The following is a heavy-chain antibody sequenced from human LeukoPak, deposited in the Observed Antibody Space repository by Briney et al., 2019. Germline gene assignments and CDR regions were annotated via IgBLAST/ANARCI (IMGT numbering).Heavy chain of an antibody. Sequence: ASVTVSCTASGYSFTLYYMHWVGQAPGQGREGMGWINPNNGGTNYAQKFQGRVTMTRYTSISTAYMELSRLRSDDTAVYYCARDNKYQLLTFDYWGQGTLVTVSS. V-gene: IGHV1-2*02. CDR1: GYSFTLYY. CDR3: ARDNKYQLLTFDY. J-gene: IGHJ4*02. D-gene: IGHD2-2*01. CDR2: INPNNGGT.